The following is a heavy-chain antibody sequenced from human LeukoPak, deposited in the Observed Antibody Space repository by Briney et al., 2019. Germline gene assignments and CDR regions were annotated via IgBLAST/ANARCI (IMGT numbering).Heavy chain of an antibody. CDR3: AKDGYYSSANHFARLHFDL. CDR1: GFTFSTHA. D-gene: IGHD3-3*01. Sequence: GGSLRLSCEASGFTFSTHAMNWIRQTPGKGPEWLSVISGDVQTTTYASSVKGRFTISRDNSKNTLYLEMNSLRVEDTAIYYCAKDGYYSSANHFARLHFDLWGRGTRVTVSS. J-gene: IGHJ2*01. CDR2: ISGDVQTT. V-gene: IGHV3-23*01.